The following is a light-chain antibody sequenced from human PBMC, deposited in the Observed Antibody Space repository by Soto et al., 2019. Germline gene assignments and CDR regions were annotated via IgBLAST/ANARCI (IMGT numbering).Light chain of an antibody. Sequence: EIVLTQSPGTLSLSPGARATLSCRASQSVSSNLAWYQQKPGQAPRLLIYGASTRATGIPARFSGSGSGTDFTLTISSLEPEDFAVYYCQQRSNWPITFGQGTKVDIK. CDR2: GAS. J-gene: IGKJ1*01. V-gene: IGKV3-11*01. CDR3: QQRSNWPIT. CDR1: QSVSSN.